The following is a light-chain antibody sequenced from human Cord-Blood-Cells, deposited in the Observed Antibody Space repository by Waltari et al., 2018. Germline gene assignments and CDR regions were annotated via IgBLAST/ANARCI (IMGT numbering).Light chain of an antibody. V-gene: IGLV1-40*01. CDR3: QSYDSSLSGSV. J-gene: IGLJ3*02. CDR2: GNS. CDR1: SSNIGAGHD. Sequence: QSVLTQPPSVSGAPGQRVTISCTGSSSNIGAGHDVHWYQQLPVTAPKLLIYGNSNRPSGVPDRFSGSKSGTSASLAITGLQAEDEADYYCQSYDSSLSGSVFGGGTKLTVL.